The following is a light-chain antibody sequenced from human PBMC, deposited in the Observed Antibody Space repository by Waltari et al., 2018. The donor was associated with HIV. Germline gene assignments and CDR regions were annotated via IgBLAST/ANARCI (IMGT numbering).Light chain of an antibody. J-gene: IGKJ2*01. CDR2: WAS. CDR1: QSVLYNSNNKNY. CDR3: QQYSITPIT. V-gene: IGKV4-1*01. Sequence: DIVMTQYPDSLAVSLGGRATINCKSSQSVLYNSNNKNYLAWYQQKPGQPPKLLIYWASTRESGVPDRFSGSGSGTDFTLTISSLQAEDVAVYYCQQYSITPITFGQGTKLEIK.